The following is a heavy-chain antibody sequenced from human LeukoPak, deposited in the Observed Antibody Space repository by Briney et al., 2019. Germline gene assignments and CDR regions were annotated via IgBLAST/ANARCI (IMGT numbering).Heavy chain of an antibody. J-gene: IGHJ1*01. CDR3: ARVGYCSGGSCYPSYFQH. Sequence: ALVKVSCTASGYTFTSYGISWVRQAPGQGLEWMGWISAYNGNTNYAQKLQGRVTMATDTSTSTAYMELRSLRSDDTAVYYCARVGYCSGGSCYPSYFQHWGQGTLVTVSS. CDR2: ISAYNGNT. D-gene: IGHD2-15*01. CDR1: GYTFTSYG. V-gene: IGHV1-18*04.